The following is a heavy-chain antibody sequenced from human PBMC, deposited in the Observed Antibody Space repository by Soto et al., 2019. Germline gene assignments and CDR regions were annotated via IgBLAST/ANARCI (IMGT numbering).Heavy chain of an antibody. D-gene: IGHD6-6*01. CDR2: ISSSSSYI. V-gene: IGHV3-21*01. J-gene: IGHJ6*02. Sequence: PGGSLRLSCAASGFTFSSYSVNWVRQAPGKGLEWVSSISSSSSYIYYADSVKGRFTISRDNAKNSLYLQMNSLRAEDTAVYYCARSSSSSRYGYYYGMDVWGQGTTVTVSS. CDR3: ARSSSSSRYGYYYGMDV. CDR1: GFTFSSYS.